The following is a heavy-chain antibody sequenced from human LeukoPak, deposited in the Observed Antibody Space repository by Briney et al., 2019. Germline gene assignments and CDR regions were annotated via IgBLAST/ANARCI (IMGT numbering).Heavy chain of an antibody. V-gene: IGHV5-51*01. Sequence: GESLKISCKGAGYSFTNYWIGWVRQMPGEGREWMGIIYPSDSDTRYSPSFQGQVTISADKSISTAYLPWSSLKASDTAMYYCARAPPGYYDSSGYYIYDAFDIWGQGTMVTVSS. D-gene: IGHD3-22*01. CDR2: IYPSDSDT. CDR1: GYSFTNYW. CDR3: ARAPPGYYDSSGYYIYDAFDI. J-gene: IGHJ3*02.